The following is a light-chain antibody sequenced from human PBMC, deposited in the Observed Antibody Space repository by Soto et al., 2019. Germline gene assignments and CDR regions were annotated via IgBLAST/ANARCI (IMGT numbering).Light chain of an antibody. CDR3: QQRYVTPWT. V-gene: IGKV1-39*01. CDR1: QDISSS. Sequence: DIQMTQSPSSLSASIGDRVTISCRASQDISSSLNWYQHKSGKAPKLLIYAASGLHSGVPSRFSGSGSGTDFTLTISSLQPDDFATYYCQQRYVTPWTFGQGTKVEIK. CDR2: AAS. J-gene: IGKJ1*01.